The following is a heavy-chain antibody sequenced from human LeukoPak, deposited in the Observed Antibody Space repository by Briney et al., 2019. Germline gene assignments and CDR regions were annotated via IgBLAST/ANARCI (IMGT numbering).Heavy chain of an antibody. J-gene: IGHJ4*02. D-gene: IGHD5-18*01. CDR1: GYTFTGYY. CDR3: AREDTTTPGFDY. Sequence: ASVKVSCKASGYTFTGYYMHCVRQAPGQGLEWMGWINPNSGGTNYAQKFQGRVTMTRDTSISTAYMELSRLRSDDTAVYYCAREDTTTPGFDYWGQGTLVTVSS. CDR2: INPNSGGT. V-gene: IGHV1-2*02.